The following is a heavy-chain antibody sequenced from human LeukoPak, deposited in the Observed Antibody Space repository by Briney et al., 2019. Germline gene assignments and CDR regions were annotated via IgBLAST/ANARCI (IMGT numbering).Heavy chain of an antibody. D-gene: IGHD3-22*01. CDR3: ARARNYYYDSSGYWSTNWFDP. CDR1: GGFFSGYY. V-gene: IGHV4-34*01. CDR2: INHSGST. J-gene: IGHJ5*02. Sequence: SETLSLTCADYGGFFSGYYWSWIREPPGKGLEWIGEINHSGSTNYNPSLKSRVTISVDTSKTEFSLMLSSVTAADTAVYYCARARNYYYDSSGYWSTNWFDPWGQATLVTVS.